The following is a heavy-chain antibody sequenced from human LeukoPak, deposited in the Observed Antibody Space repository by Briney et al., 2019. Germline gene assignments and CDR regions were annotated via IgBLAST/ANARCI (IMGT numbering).Heavy chain of an antibody. CDR2: ISVYNGNT. V-gene: IGHV1-18*01. D-gene: IGHD4-11*01. J-gene: IGHJ5*02. CDR1: GYTFTSYG. CDR3: ARDLYRDSLPVSWFDP. Sequence: ASVKVSCKASGYTFTSYGISWVRQAPGQGLECMGWISVYNGNTNYAQKLQGRVTMTTDTSTSTAYMELRSLRSDDTAVYYCARDLYRDSLPVSWFDPWGQGTLVTVSS.